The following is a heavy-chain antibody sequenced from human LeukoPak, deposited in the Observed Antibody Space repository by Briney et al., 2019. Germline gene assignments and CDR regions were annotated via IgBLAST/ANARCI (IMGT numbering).Heavy chain of an antibody. V-gene: IGHV1-69*05. D-gene: IGHD4-17*01. CDR2: IIPIFGTA. J-gene: IGHJ4*02. Sequence: SAKVSCKASGGTFSSYAISWVRQAPGQGLEWMGRIIPIFGTANYAQKFQGRVTITTDESTSTAYMELSSLRSEDTAVYYCATLPSGYGDFSGYWGQGTLVTVSS. CDR1: GGTFSSYA. CDR3: ATLPSGYGDFSGY.